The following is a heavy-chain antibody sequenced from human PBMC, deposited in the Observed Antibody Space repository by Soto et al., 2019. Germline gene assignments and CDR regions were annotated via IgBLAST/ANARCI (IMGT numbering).Heavy chain of an antibody. V-gene: IGHV4-39*01. CDR2: IYYSGST. CDR3: ARHGIWPQQWLVLPQNYYDSSGYYYFDY. D-gene: IGHD3-22*01. CDR1: GGSISSSSYY. Sequence: QLQLQESGPGLVKPSETLSLTCTVSGGSISSSSYYWGWIRQPPGKGLEWIGSIYYSGSTYYNPSLKSRVTISVDTSKNQFSLKLSSVTAADTAVYYCARHGIWPQQWLVLPQNYYDSSGYYYFDYWGQGTLVTVSS. J-gene: IGHJ4*02.